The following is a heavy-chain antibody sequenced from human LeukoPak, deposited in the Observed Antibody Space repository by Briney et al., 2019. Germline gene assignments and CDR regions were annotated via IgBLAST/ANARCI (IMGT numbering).Heavy chain of an antibody. CDR1: GFTFSSYS. V-gene: IGHV3-21*01. Sequence: PGGSLRLSCAASGFTFSSYSMNWVRQAPGKGLEWVSSISSSSSYTYYADSVKGRFTISRDNAKNSPYLQMNSLRAEDTAVYYCAREAGPGAFDIWGQGTMVTVSS. CDR3: AREAGPGAFDI. CDR2: ISSSSSYT. J-gene: IGHJ3*02.